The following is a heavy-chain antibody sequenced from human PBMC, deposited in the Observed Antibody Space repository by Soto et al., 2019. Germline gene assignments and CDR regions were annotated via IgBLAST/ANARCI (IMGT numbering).Heavy chain of an antibody. CDR3: ISGSWYLDLDY. CDR2: IKSKTDGGTT. V-gene: IGHV3-15*01. Sequence: EVQLVESGGGLVKPGGSLRLSCAASGFTFSNAWMSWVRQAPGKGLEWVGRIKSKTDGGTTDYAAPVKGRFTISRDDSKNTLYLQMNSVKTEDTAVYYCISGSWYLDLDYWGQGTMVTVSS. CDR1: GFTFSNAW. D-gene: IGHD6-13*01. J-gene: IGHJ4*02.